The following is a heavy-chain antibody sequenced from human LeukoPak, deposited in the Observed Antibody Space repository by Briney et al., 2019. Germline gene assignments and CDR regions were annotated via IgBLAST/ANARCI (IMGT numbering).Heavy chain of an antibody. Sequence: PSETLSLTCAVYGVSFSGYYWSWIRQPPGKGLEWIGEINHSGGTNYNPPLKSRVTISLDTSKNHFSLKLTSVTAADTAVYYCASDDYGDLVNAFDIWGQGTMVTVSS. J-gene: IGHJ3*02. CDR2: INHSGGT. V-gene: IGHV4-34*01. CDR3: ASDDYGDLVNAFDI. D-gene: IGHD4-17*01. CDR1: GVSFSGYY.